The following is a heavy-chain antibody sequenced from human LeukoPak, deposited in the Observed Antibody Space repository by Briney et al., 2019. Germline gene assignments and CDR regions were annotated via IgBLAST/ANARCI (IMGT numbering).Heavy chain of an antibody. CDR2: IYTSGST. CDR1: GGSISSGSYY. CDR3: ARDRGGSSGWYGFDY. J-gene: IGHJ4*02. V-gene: IGHV4-61*02. D-gene: IGHD6-19*01. Sequence: PSQPLSLTCAVSGGSISSGSYYWSWIRQPAGKGLERIGRIYTSGSTNYNPSLKSRVTISVDASKNQFSLKLSSVTAADTAVYYCARDRGGSSGWYGFDYWGQGTLVTVSS.